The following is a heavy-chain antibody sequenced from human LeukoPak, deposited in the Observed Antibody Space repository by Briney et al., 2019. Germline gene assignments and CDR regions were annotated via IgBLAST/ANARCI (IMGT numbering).Heavy chain of an antibody. D-gene: IGHD3-3*01. J-gene: IGHJ4*02. CDR1: GGTFSSYA. V-gene: IGHV1-69*05. CDR3: AGGSGYDTVRFNY. CDR2: IIPIFGTA. Sequence: ASVKVSCKASGGTFSSYAISWVRQDPGQGLEWMGRIIPIFGTANYAQKFQGRVTITTDESTSTAYMELSSLRSEDTAVYYCAGGSGYDTVRFNYWGQGTLVTVSS.